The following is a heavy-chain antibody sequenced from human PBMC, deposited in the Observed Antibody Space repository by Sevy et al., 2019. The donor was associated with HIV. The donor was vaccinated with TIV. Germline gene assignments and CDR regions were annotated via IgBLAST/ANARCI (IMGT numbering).Heavy chain of an antibody. CDR3: AGVFYPNIYGSGSYYMSS. Sequence: ASVKVSCKASGYTFTGYYMHWVRQAPGQGLEWMGWINPNSGGTNYAQKFQGRVTMTRDTSSSTAYMELSRLRSDDTAVYYCAGVFYPNIYGSGSYYMSSWGQGTLVTVSS. V-gene: IGHV1-2*02. J-gene: IGHJ5*02. CDR2: INPNSGGT. CDR1: GYTFTGYY. D-gene: IGHD3-10*01.